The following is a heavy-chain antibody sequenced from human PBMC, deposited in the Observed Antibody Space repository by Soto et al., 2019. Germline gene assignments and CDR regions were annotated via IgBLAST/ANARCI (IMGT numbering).Heavy chain of an antibody. Sequence: PGGSLRLSCAASGFTFSNAWMSWVRQAPGKGLEWVGRINSKTDGGTTDYAAPVKGRFTISRDDSKNTLFLQMNSLKTEDTAVYYCTTDDPINKNWGQGTLVTVSS. CDR2: INSKTDGGTT. V-gene: IGHV3-15*01. J-gene: IGHJ4*02. CDR1: GFTFSNAW. CDR3: TTDDPINKN.